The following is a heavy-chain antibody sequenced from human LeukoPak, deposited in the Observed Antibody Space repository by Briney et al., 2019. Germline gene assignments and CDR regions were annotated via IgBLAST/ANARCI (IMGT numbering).Heavy chain of an antibody. CDR3: ARDGSRTAYNWFDP. D-gene: IGHD1-26*01. Sequence: ASVKVSCKASGYTFTGYYMHWVRQAPGQGLEWMGWINPNSGGTSYAQKFQGRVTMTRDTSISTAYMELSRLRSDDTAVYYCARDGSRTAYNWFDPWGQGTLVTVSS. CDR2: INPNSGGT. CDR1: GYTFTGYY. J-gene: IGHJ5*02. V-gene: IGHV1-2*02.